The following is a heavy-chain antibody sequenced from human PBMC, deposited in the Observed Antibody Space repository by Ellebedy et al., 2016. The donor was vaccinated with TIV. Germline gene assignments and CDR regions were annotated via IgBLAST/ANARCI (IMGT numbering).Heavy chain of an antibody. J-gene: IGHJ4*02. D-gene: IGHD1-1*01. Sequence: GGSLRLSCAASGFTFSSYGMHWVRQAPGKGLEWVAVISYDGSNKYYADSVKGRFTISRDNSKNTLYLQMNSLRAEDTAVYYCAREDQLEPTGLDYWGQGTLVTVSS. CDR3: AREDQLEPTGLDY. CDR2: ISYDGSNK. V-gene: IGHV3-30*03. CDR1: GFTFSSYG.